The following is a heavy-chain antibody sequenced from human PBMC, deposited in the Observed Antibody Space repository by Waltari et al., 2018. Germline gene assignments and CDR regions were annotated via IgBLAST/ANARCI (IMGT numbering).Heavy chain of an antibody. V-gene: IGHV1-2*06. Sequence: QVQLVQSGAEVTKPGASVKVSCTASGYTFTGYYMHWVRQAPGQGLEWMGRINPNSVCTNYAQKFQCRVTMTRDTSISTAYMELSRLRSDDTAVYYCARSYGGAIRNFDYWCQGILVTVSS. CDR3: ARSYGGAIRNFDY. D-gene: IGHD3-10*01. CDR2: INPNSVCT. J-gene: IGHJ4*02. CDR1: GYTFTGYY.